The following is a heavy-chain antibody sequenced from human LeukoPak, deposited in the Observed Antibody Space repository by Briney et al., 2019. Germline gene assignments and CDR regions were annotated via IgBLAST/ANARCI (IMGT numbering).Heavy chain of an antibody. Sequence: GTSLRLSCSASGFTFRTYALHWVRQAPGRGLEWVALISFDGNSKYYADSVKGRFTISRDNPKNTLYLQMNSLRVEDTAVYYCARDLSSSGWYGSDYWGQGTLVTVSS. CDR1: GFTFRTYA. J-gene: IGHJ4*02. CDR3: ARDLSSSGWYGSDY. V-gene: IGHV3-30-3*01. CDR2: ISFDGNSK. D-gene: IGHD6-19*01.